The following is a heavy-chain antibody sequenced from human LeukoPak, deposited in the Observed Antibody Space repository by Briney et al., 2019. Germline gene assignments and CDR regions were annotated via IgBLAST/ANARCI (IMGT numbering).Heavy chain of an antibody. CDR2: ISSSSSYI. V-gene: IGHV3-21*01. J-gene: IGHJ4*02. CDR3: ARKVGATGAFDY. Sequence: GGSLRLSCAASGFTFSSYSMNWVRQAPGKGLEWVSSISSSSSYIYYADSVEGRLTISRDNAKNSLHLQMNSLRAEDTAVYYCARKVGATGAFDYWGQGTLVTVSS. CDR1: GFTFSSYS. D-gene: IGHD1-26*01.